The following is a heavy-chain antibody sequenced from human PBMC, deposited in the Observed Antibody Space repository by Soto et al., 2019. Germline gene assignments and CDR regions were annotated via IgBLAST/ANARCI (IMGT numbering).Heavy chain of an antibody. V-gene: IGHV4-39*01. D-gene: IGHD6-19*01. CDR1: GGSISSSSYY. J-gene: IGHJ5*02. Sequence: QLQLQESGPGLVKPSETLSLTCTVSGGSISSSSYYWGWIRQPPGKGLEWIGSIYYSGSTYYNPSLKSRVTIPVDTSKNQFSLKLSSVTAADTAVYYCVRHRYIIGQWLVPDWFDPWGQGTLVTVSS. CDR3: VRHRYIIGQWLVPDWFDP. CDR2: IYYSGST.